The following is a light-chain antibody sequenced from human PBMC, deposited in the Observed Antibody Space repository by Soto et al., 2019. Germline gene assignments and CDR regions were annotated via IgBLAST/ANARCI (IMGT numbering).Light chain of an antibody. V-gene: IGKV1-9*01. CDR1: QGISSS. CDR2: TAS. CDR3: QQIDSYPRT. J-gene: IGKJ1*01. Sequence: IQLTQSPSSLSASVGDRVTITCRAGQGISSSLAWYQQKPGKAPNLLISTASTLQTGVPSRFSGSGSGTDFALTISSLQPEDFATYYCQQIDSYPRTFGQGTKLDIK.